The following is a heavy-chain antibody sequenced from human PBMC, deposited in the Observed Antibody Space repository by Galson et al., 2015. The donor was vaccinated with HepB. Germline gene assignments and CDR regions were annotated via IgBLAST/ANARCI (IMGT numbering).Heavy chain of an antibody. D-gene: IGHD6-13*01. CDR2: LRYDGDNK. CDR1: GFTFNRNA. V-gene: IGHV3-30*02. J-gene: IGHJ4*02. Sequence: SLRLSCAASGFTFNRNAMHWVRQAPGKGLEWVAFLRYDGDNKSYADSVKGRFTISRDNSKDTLYLQMNSLRSEDTAVYYCAKDRLYGSSWYDSSGWSSSDYWGQGTLVTVSS. CDR3: AKDRLYGSSWYDSSGWSSSDY.